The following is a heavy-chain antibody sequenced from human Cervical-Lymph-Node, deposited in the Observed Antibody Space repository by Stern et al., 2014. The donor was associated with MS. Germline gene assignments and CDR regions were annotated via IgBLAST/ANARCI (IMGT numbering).Heavy chain of an antibody. D-gene: IGHD3-10*01. J-gene: IGHJ4*02. CDR2: IYWDDDK. CDR1: GFSLNTLGEG. V-gene: IGHV2-5*02. Sequence: QITLKESGPSLVRPTQSLTLTCTFSGFSLNTLGEGVGWIRQPPGKALEWLVLIYWDDDKRYSPSLKSRLTIRKDTSKNHVVLTMTNMDPVDTATYYCAHSRVEMLRGVPFDYWGQGNLVTVSS. CDR3: AHSRVEMLRGVPFDY.